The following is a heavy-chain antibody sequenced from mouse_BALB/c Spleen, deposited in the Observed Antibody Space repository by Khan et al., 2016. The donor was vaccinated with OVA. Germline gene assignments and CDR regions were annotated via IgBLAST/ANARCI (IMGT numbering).Heavy chain of an antibody. V-gene: IGHV1S137*01. Sequence: QVQLQQSGAELVRPGVSVKISCKGSGYRFTDFTIHWVKQSHAKSLEWIGVISTYYGDADYNQKFKGKATMTVDKSSSTAYMELARLTSEDSAIFCVGRGGGGDRFVYWGQGTLVTVSA. CDR2: ISTYYGDA. CDR3: GRGGGGDRFVY. J-gene: IGHJ3*01. CDR1: GYRFTDFT.